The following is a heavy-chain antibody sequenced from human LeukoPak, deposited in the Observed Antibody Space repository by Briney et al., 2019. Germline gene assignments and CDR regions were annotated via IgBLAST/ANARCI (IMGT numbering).Heavy chain of an antibody. D-gene: IGHD1-1*01. Sequence: GGSLRLSCAASGFSVSHNYLNWVRQAPGRGLEWVSSIDDAGTHYAESVKGRFDISRDISKNTVSLHLNNVRADDTGLYYCAREGGSLTKVTYYGLDIWGPGTTATVSS. J-gene: IGHJ6*02. CDR1: GFSVSHNY. V-gene: IGHV3-66*01. CDR3: AREGGSLTKVTYYGLDI. CDR2: IDDAGT.